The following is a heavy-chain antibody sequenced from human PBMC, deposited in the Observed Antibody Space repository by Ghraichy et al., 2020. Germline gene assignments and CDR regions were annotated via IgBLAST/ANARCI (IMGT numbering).Heavy chain of an antibody. CDR2: INTFGRT. V-gene: IGHV4-34*01. CDR1: GGSFGGYY. Sequence: SQTLSLTCAVSGGSFGGYYWNLIRQPPGKGLEWLGEINTFGRTNYNPSLGSRVTLSVDTFNNQFSLRLASVTAADTATSYCARGRYCGGDSCYPRPSSFDFWGQGTLVSVSS. J-gene: IGHJ4*02. CDR3: ARGRYCGGDSCYPRPSSFDF. D-gene: IGHD2-21*02.